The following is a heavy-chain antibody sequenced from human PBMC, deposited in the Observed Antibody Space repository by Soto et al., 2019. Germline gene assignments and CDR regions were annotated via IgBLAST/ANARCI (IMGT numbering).Heavy chain of an antibody. V-gene: IGHV3-30*18. J-gene: IGHJ3*02. D-gene: IGHD4-17*01. CDR2: ISYDGSNK. Sequence: GGSLRLSCAASGFTFSSYGMHWVRQAPGKGLEWVAVISYDGSNKYYADSVKGRFTISRDNSKNTLYLQMNSLRAEDTALYYCAKASTVEEGGAFDIWGQGTMVTVSS. CDR1: GFTFSSYG. CDR3: AKASTVEEGGAFDI.